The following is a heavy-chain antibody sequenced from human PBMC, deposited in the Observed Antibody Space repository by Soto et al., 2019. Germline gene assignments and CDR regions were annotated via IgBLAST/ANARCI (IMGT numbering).Heavy chain of an antibody. Sequence: QAQLVESGGGVVQPGRSLILSCAASGFTLTNSGMHWVRQAPGKGLEWVAMISYDGSQEHFIDSVKGRFTISRDNSKNNMELQMNSPRPEDTAVYYCATDLYCSDWYGYFDPWGQGTLVTVSS. CDR2: ISYDGSQE. CDR1: GFTLTNSG. V-gene: IGHV3-30*03. D-gene: IGHD6-19*01. J-gene: IGHJ5*02. CDR3: ATDLYCSDWYGYFDP.